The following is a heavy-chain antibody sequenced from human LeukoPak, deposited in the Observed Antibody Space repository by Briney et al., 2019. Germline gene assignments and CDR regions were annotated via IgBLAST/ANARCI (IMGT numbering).Heavy chain of an antibody. CDR1: GFTFSSYA. CDR3: AKDKMVRGVPFYGMDV. D-gene: IGHD3-10*01. CDR2: ISGSGCST. Sequence: PGGSLRLSCAASGFTFSSYAMSWVRQAPGKGLEGVSAISGSGCSTYYAASVKGRFTISRDNSKNTMYLQMNSLRAEDTAVYYCAKDKMVRGVPFYGMDVWGQGTTVTVSS. J-gene: IGHJ6*02. V-gene: IGHV3-23*01.